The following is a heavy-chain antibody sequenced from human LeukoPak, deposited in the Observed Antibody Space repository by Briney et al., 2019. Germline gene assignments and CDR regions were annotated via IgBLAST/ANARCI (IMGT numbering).Heavy chain of an antibody. CDR2: ISSTGGTI. D-gene: IGHD2-15*01. CDR3: ARGYSRAAFDI. V-gene: IGHV3-48*01. CDR1: GFTFSNYL. J-gene: IGHJ3*02. Sequence: GGSLRLSCVGSGFTFSNYLMNWVRQAPGKGLEWVSFISSTGGTIYYADSVKGRFTVSRDNAKKSLLLQMNSLRAEDTALYYCARGYSRAAFDIWGQGTMVTVSS.